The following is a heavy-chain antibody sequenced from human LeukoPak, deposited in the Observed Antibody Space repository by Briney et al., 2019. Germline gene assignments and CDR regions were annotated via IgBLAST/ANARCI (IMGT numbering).Heavy chain of an antibody. D-gene: IGHD3-16*02. V-gene: IGHV4-34*01. CDR3: ARGRVWGSYRQNFDY. Sequence: SETLSLTCDVYGGSFSGYYWSWIRQPPGKGLEWIGEINHSGSTNYNPSLKSRVTISVDTSKNQSSLKLSSVTAADTAVYYCARGRVWGSYRQNFDYWGQGTLVTVSS. CDR2: INHSGST. J-gene: IGHJ4*02. CDR1: GGSFSGYY.